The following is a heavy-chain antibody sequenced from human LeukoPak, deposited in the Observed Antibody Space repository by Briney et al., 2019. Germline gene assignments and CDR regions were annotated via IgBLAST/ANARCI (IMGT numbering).Heavy chain of an antibody. D-gene: IGHD3-9*01. CDR1: GFTFSSYS. CDR2: ISSSSSYI. J-gene: IGHJ6*03. V-gene: IGHV3-21*01. CDR3: AREPYDILTGYYRGYMDV. Sequence: GGSLRLSCAPSGFTFSSYSMNWVRQAPGKGLEWVSSISSSSSYIYYADSVKGRFTISRDNAKNSLYLQMNSLRAEDTAVYYCAREPYDILTGYYRGYMDVWGKGTTVTISS.